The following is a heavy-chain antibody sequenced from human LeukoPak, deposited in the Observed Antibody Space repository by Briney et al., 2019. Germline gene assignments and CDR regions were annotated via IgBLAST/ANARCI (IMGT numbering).Heavy chain of an antibody. CDR3: AKCGGGSWYSNYFDY. CDR2: ISGSGGST. CDR1: GFTFSSYA. V-gene: IGHV3-23*01. Sequence: GGSLRLSCAASGFTFSSYAMSWVRQAPGKGLEWVSVISGSGGSTYYADSVKGRFTISRDNSKNTLYLQMNSLRAEDTAVYYCAKCGGGSWYSNYFDYWGQGTLVTVSS. J-gene: IGHJ4*02. D-gene: IGHD2-15*01.